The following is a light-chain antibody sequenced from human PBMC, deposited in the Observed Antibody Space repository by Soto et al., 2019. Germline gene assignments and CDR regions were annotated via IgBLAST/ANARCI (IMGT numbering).Light chain of an antibody. CDR2: GAS. Sequence: EIVLTQSPATLSLSPGERATLSCRASQSVSSYLAWYQQKPGQAPRLLIYGASNRATGIPARFSGSGSGTDFTLTISSLEAEDSAVYYCQQYGSLPLTFGGGTKVDIK. V-gene: IGKV3-11*01. J-gene: IGKJ4*01. CDR3: QQYGSLPLT. CDR1: QSVSSY.